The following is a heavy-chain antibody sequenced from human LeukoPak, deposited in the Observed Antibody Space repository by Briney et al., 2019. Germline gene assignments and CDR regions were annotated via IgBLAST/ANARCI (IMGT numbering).Heavy chain of an antibody. Sequence: SETLSLTCAVYGGSFSGYYWSWIRQPPGKGLEWIGEINHSGSTNHNPSLKSRVTISVDTSKNQFSLKLSSVTAADTAVYYCAIRVAASGRRDYWGQGTLVTVSS. CDR2: INHSGST. D-gene: IGHD6-13*01. CDR1: GGSFSGYY. J-gene: IGHJ4*02. V-gene: IGHV4-34*01. CDR3: AIRVAASGRRDY.